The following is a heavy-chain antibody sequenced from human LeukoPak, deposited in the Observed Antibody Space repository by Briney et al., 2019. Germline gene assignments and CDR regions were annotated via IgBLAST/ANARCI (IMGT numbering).Heavy chain of an antibody. Sequence: SETLPLTCTVSGGSISSSSYYWGWIRQPPGKGLEWIGSIYYSGSTYYNPSLKSRVTISVDTSKNQFSLKLSSVTAADTAVYYCADDAFDIWGQGTMVTVSS. CDR3: ADDAFDI. CDR2: IYYSGST. CDR1: GGSISSSSYY. V-gene: IGHV4-39*01. J-gene: IGHJ3*02.